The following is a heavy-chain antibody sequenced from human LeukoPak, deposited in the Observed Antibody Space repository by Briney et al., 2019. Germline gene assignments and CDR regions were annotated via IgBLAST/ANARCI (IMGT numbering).Heavy chain of an antibody. Sequence: PSETLSLTCIVSGGSISGYYWSWIRQPPGKGLEWIGEIFHSGSTKYNPSLESRVTISVDKSKNQFSLTLNSVTAADTAVYYCARTGIVNYWGQGTLVTVSS. CDR2: IFHSGST. CDR3: ARTGIVNY. J-gene: IGHJ4*02. CDR1: GGSISGYY. D-gene: IGHD3-16*02. V-gene: IGHV4-34*12.